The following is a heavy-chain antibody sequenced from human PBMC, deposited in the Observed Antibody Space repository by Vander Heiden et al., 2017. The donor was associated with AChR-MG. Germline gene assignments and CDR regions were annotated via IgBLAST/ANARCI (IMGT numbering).Heavy chain of an antibody. CDR2: ITTADKT. Sequence: LESGGGLVRPGGSLRLSCVASGFVFNNYAMSWVRQAPGKGLEWVSTITTADKTYYSDFVEGRFTISRDNSKSTVHLDISGLTADDTALYYCAKKALVTFGETKIWFDPWGQGTQVTVSS. CDR3: AKKALVTFGETKIWFDP. V-gene: IGHV3-23*01. CDR1: GFVFNNYA. J-gene: IGHJ5*02. D-gene: IGHD3-16*01.